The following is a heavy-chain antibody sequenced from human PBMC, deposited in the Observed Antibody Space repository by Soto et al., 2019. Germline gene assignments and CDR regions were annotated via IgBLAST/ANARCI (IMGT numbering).Heavy chain of an antibody. V-gene: IGHV1-69*06. J-gene: IGHJ5*02. Sequence: QVQLVQSGAEVKKPGSSVRVSCQASGDSFRFSTISWVRQAPGQGLEWLGGIIILFGTPNYAKNFLGRVTITADTSTTTVYMELNNLRPEDTAVYYCASSTGSYYTWFDPWGQGTPVIVSS. D-gene: IGHD1-26*01. CDR2: IIILFGTP. CDR1: GDSFRFST. CDR3: ASSTGSYYTWFDP.